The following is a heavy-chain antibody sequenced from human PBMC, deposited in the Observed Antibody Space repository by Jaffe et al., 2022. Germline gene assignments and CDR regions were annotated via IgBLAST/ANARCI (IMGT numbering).Heavy chain of an antibody. CDR2: IYYSGST. Sequence: QLQLQESGPGLVKPSETLSLTCTVSGGSISSSSYYWGWIRQPPGKGLEWIGSIYYSGSTYYNPSLKSRVTISVDTSKNQFSLKLSSVTAADTAVYYCARRGFYVVPAATDNWFDPWGQGTLVTVSS. J-gene: IGHJ5*02. D-gene: IGHD2-2*01. CDR3: ARRGFYVVPAATDNWFDP. CDR1: GGSISSSSYY. V-gene: IGHV4-39*01.